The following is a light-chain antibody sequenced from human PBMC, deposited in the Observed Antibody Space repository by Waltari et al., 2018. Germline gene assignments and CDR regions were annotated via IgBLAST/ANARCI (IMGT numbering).Light chain of an antibody. V-gene: IGKV1-NL1*01. CDR2: AAS. Sequence: DIQMTQSPSSRSASVGDRVTITCRASQGISNSLAWYQQKPGKAPKLLLYAASRLESGVPSRFSGSGSGTDYTLTISSLQPEDFATYYCQQYYSTLWTFGQGTKVEIK. CDR3: QQYYSTLWT. J-gene: IGKJ1*01. CDR1: QGISNS.